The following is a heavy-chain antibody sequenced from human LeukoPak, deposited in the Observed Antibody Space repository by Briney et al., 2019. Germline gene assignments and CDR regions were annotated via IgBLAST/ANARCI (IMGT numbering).Heavy chain of an antibody. J-gene: IGHJ4*02. D-gene: IGHD5-18*01. CDR1: GFTFSSYA. CDR3: AKDEYSSGYIRGFDY. CDR2: ISGSGGST. V-gene: IGHV3-23*01. Sequence: GGSLRLSCAASGFTFSSYAMSWVRQAPGKGLEWVSGISGSGGSTYYGDSVKGRFTISRDNSKNTLSLQMNSLRAEDTAVYYCAKDEYSSGYIRGFDYWGQGTLVTVSS.